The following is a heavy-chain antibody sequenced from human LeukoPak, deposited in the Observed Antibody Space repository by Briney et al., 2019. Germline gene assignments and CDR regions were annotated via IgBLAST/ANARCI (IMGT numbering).Heavy chain of an antibody. D-gene: IGHD3-16*02. J-gene: IGHJ3*02. CDR3: ARGTKEYDYVWGSYRTTPGAFVI. Sequence: SETLSLTCAVYGGSFSDYYWSWIRQPPGKGLEWIGEINHGGSTNYNPSLKSRVTVSVDTSKNQFSLKLSSVTAADTAVYYCARGTKEYDYVWGSYRTTPGAFVIWGQGTMVTVSS. CDR1: GGSFSDYY. V-gene: IGHV4-34*01. CDR2: INHGGST.